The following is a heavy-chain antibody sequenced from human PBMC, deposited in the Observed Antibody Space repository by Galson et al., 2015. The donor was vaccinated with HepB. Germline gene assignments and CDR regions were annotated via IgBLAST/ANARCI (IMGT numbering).Heavy chain of an antibody. Sequence: SVKVSCKASGYTFTSYGISWVRQAPGQGLEWMGWISAYNGNTNYAQKLQGRVTMTTDTSTSTAYMELRSLRSDDTAVYYCARLSFSSGWPDGMDVWGQGTTVTVSS. J-gene: IGHJ6*02. CDR1: GYTFTSYG. D-gene: IGHD6-19*01. CDR3: ARLSFSSGWPDGMDV. V-gene: IGHV1-18*04. CDR2: ISAYNGNT.